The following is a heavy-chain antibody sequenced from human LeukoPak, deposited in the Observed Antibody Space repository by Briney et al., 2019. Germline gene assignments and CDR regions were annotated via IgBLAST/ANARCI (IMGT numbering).Heavy chain of an antibody. V-gene: IGHV4-39*01. CDR3: ASLHYDTGAFDI. CDR1: GGSISSSSYY. J-gene: IGHJ3*02. Sequence: SETLSLTCAVSGGSISSSSYYWGWIRQPPGKGLEWIGSIYYSGGTYYNPSLKSRVTISVDTSKNQFSLKLSSVTAADTAVYYCASLHYDTGAFDIWGQGTMVTVSS. D-gene: IGHD3-9*01. CDR2: IYYSGGT.